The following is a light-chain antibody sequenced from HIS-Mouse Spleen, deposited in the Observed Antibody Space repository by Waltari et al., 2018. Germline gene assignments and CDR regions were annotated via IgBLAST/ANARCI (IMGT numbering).Light chain of an antibody. V-gene: IGLV3-10*01. J-gene: IGLJ2*01. CDR2: EDN. CDR3: YSTDSSGNHRV. CDR1: ALTKNY. Sequence: SYELTQPPSVSVSPGHSARITCSGDALTKNYAYWYQQKSRQAPVLVIYEDNKRPSGIPERFSGSSSGTMATLTISGAQVEDEADYYCYSTDSSGNHRVFGGWTKLTVL.